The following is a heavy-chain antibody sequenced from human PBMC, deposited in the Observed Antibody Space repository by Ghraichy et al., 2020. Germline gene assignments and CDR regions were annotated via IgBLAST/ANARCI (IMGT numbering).Heavy chain of an antibody. D-gene: IGHD5-18*01. V-gene: IGHV4-39*01. CDR1: GGSILSDTYF. CDR3: ARQAPYSPPVYGMDV. Sequence: SETLSLTCTVSGGSILSDTYFWGWLRQPPGKGLEWIGCIFVGGSTHYKPSLKSRVTISADTSKNQVSLKVSSMTAADTAVYYCARQAPYSPPVYGMDVWGPGTPVTVSS. CDR2: IFVGGST. J-gene: IGHJ6*02.